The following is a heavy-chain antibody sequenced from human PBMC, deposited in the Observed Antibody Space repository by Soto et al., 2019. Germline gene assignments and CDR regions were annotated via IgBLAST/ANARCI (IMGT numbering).Heavy chain of an antibody. CDR2: IKSKTDGGTT. Sequence: PGGSLRLSCAASGFTFSNAWMSWVRQAPGKGLEWVGRIKSKTDGGTTDYAAPVKGRFTISRDDSKNTLYLQMNSLKTEDTAVYYCTTVDGQIAAAGYDWFDPWGQGTLVTVSS. CDR1: GFTFSNAW. D-gene: IGHD6-13*01. J-gene: IGHJ5*02. V-gene: IGHV3-15*01. CDR3: TTVDGQIAAAGYDWFDP.